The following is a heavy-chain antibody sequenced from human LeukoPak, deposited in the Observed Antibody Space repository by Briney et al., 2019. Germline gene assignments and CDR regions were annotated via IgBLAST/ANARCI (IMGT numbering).Heavy chain of an antibody. CDR1: GFTFSSYG. D-gene: IGHD6-13*01. CDR2: IWYDGSNK. V-gene: IGHV3-33*01. Sequence: GRSLRLSCAASGFTFSSYGMHWVRQAPGKGLEWVAVIWYDGSNKYYADSVKGRFIISRDNSKNTLYLQMNSLRAEDTAVYYCARDSPPPGYDYWGQGTLVTVSS. CDR3: ARDSPPPGYDY. J-gene: IGHJ4*02.